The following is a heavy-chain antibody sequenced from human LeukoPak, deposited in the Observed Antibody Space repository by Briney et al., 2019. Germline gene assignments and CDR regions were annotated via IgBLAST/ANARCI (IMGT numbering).Heavy chain of an antibody. CDR2: ISSSSSYI. CDR1: GFTFSNYA. V-gene: IGHV3-21*01. J-gene: IGHJ4*02. D-gene: IGHD5-24*01. CDR3: ARFGHGYNLDY. Sequence: GASLRLSCAASGFTFSNYAMSWVRQAPGKGLEWVSSISSSSSYIYYADSVKGRFTISRDNAKNSLYLQMNSLRAEDTAVYYCARFGHGYNLDYWGQGTLVTVSS.